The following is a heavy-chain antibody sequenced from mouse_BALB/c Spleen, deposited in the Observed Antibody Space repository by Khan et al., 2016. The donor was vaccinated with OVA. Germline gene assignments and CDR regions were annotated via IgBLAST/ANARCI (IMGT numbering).Heavy chain of an antibody. D-gene: IGHD2-14*01. CDR2: INTYTGEP. CDR3: AKTYYRYDRYCDV. V-gene: IGHV9-1*02. CDR1: GYTFTNYV. J-gene: IGHJ1*01. Sequence: QIQLVQSGPELKKPGETVKLSCKASGYTFTNYVMNWVKQAPGKGLKWLGWINTYTGEPTYADDFKGRFAFSFEPSARTASLQINNLKNEDRATYLCAKTYYRYDRYCDVWGAGTTVTVSS.